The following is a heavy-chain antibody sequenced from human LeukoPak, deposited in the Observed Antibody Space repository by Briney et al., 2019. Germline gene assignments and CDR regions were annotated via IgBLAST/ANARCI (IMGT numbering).Heavy chain of an antibody. D-gene: IGHD4-11*01. V-gene: IGHV3-23*01. CDR1: GFTFSSYA. J-gene: IGHJ6*02. CDR3: AKLYSNKYYYYYYGMDV. CDR2: ISGSGGST. Sequence: PGGSLRLSCAASGFTFSSYAMHWVRQAPGKGLEWVSAISGSGGSTYYADSVKGRFTISRDNSKNTLYLQMNSLRAEDTAVYYCAKLYSNKYYYYYYGMDVWGQGTTVTVSS.